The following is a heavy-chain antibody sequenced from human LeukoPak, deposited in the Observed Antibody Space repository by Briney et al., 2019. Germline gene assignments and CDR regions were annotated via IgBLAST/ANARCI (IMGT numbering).Heavy chain of an antibody. D-gene: IGHD3-10*01. CDR2: ISSSSSTI. CDR1: GFTFSSYS. J-gene: IGHJ6*03. CDR3: AKDRRVKGVIIHMDV. Sequence: GGSLRLSCAASGFTFSSYSMNWVRQAPGKGLEWVSYISSSSSTIYYADSVKGRFTISRDNSKNTLYLQMNSLRAEDTAVYYCAKDRRVKGVIIHMDVWGKGTTVTVSS. V-gene: IGHV3-48*01.